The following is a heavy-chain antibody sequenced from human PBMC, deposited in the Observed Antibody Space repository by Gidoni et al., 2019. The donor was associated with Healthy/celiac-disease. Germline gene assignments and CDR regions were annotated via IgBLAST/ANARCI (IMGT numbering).Heavy chain of an antibody. J-gene: IGHJ6*02. CDR3: ARYSRGKKAYYYYYGMDV. Sequence: QVQLQQWGAGLLKPSETLSLTCAVYGGSFSGYYWSWIRQPPGKGLEWIGEINHSGSTNYNPSLKSRVTISVDTSKNQFSLKLSSVTAADTAVYYCARYSRGKKAYYYYYGMDVWGQGTTVTVSS. CDR2: INHSGST. D-gene: IGHD6-13*01. CDR1: GGSFSGYY. V-gene: IGHV4-34*01.